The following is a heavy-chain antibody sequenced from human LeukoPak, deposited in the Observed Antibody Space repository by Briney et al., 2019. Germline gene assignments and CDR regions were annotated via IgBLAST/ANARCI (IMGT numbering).Heavy chain of an antibody. V-gene: IGHV1-46*01. CDR2: INPSGGST. J-gene: IGHJ4*02. CDR1: GYTFTSYY. CDR3: ARSKWELLTLDY. D-gene: IGHD1-26*01. Sequence: ASVKVSCKASGYTFTSYYMHWVRQAPGQGLEWMGIINPSGGSTSYAQKFQGRVTMTWDTSTSAVYMELSSLRSEDTAVYYCARSKWELLTLDYWGQGTLVTVSS.